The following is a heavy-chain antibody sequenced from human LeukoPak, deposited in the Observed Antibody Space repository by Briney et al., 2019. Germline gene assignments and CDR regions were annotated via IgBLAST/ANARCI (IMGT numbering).Heavy chain of an antibody. D-gene: IGHD5-18*01. CDR1: GYTFTDYY. CDR3: ARGGIQLWFLVDY. V-gene: IGHV1-2*02. J-gene: IGHJ4*02. Sequence: GASVKVSCKASGYTFTDYYINWVRQAPGQGLEWMGWINPNSGGRNYAQKFQDRVSMTRDTSISTAYMELSSLRSDDTAVYYCARGGIQLWFLVDYWGQGTLVTVSS. CDR2: INPNSGGR.